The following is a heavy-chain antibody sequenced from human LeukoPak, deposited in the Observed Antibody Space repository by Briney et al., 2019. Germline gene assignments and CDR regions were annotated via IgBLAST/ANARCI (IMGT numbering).Heavy chain of an antibody. CDR3: ASVYGSGRNNWFDP. CDR2: INHSGST. Sequence: SETLSLTCAVYGGSFSGYYWSWIRQPPGKGLEWIGEINHSGSTNYNPSLKSRVTISVDTSKNQFSLKLSSVTAADTAVYYCASVYGSGRNNWFDPWGQGTWSPSPQ. J-gene: IGHJ5*02. V-gene: IGHV4-34*01. CDR1: GGSFSGYY. D-gene: IGHD3-10*01.